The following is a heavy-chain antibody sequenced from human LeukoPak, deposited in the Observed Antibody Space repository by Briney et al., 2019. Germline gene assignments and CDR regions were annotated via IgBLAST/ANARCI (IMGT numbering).Heavy chain of an antibody. CDR3: GIRDTSDYYVF. CDR2: TGCNGVT. Sequence: GGSLRLSCTGSGFPFRIYAFSWVPQAPGKALVWGSATGCNGVTYYADSVKGRFTISRDNSKNALYLQMNGLRTDDTAVYYCGIRDTSDYYVFWGQGTLVTVSS. V-gene: IGHV3-23*01. CDR1: GFPFRIYA. D-gene: IGHD3-22*01. J-gene: IGHJ4*02.